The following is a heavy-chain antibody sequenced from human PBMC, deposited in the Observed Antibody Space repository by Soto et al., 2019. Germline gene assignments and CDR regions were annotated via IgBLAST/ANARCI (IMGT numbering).Heavy chain of an antibody. D-gene: IGHD2-2*02. CDR1: GFTFIDYW. Sequence: GGSLRLSCAASGFTFIDYWMSWVRQAPGQGLEWVAIIKQDATEKYYMDSVKGRFTISRDNAKKSVYLQMNSLKAEDTAVYYCARDGKDCSSTSCYTEYEYYYGMDVWGQGTTVTVSS. V-gene: IGHV3-7*01. CDR2: IKQDATEK. CDR3: ARDGKDCSSTSCYTEYEYYYGMDV. J-gene: IGHJ6*02.